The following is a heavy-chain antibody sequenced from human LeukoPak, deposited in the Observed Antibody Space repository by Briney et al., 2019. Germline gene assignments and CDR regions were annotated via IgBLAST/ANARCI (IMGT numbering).Heavy chain of an antibody. V-gene: IGHV4-30-2*01. CDR3: ARANYYDSSGYYFPVYYYGMDV. CDR2: IYHSGST. J-gene: IGHJ6*02. Sequence: NPSETLSLTCAVSGGSISSGGYSWSWIRQPPGKGLEWIGYIYHSGSTYYNPSLKSRVTISVDTSKNQFSLKLSSVTAADTAVYYCARANYYDSSGYYFPVYYYGMDVWGQGTTVTVSS. D-gene: IGHD3-22*01. CDR1: GGSISSGGYS.